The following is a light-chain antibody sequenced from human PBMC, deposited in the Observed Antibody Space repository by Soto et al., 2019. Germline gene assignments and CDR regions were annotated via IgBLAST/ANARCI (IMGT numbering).Light chain of an antibody. CDR3: QQYGDSPFA. V-gene: IGKV3-20*01. J-gene: IGKJ3*01. CDR2: AAT. Sequence: EIVLTQSPGTLSLSPGERATLSCRASQSIYINSLAWYQHKRGQAPRLLIYAATVRATAVPDRFNGSGSVTDFALTISRLEPEDSAMYYCQQYGDSPFAFGPGTKLDVK. CDR1: QSIYINS.